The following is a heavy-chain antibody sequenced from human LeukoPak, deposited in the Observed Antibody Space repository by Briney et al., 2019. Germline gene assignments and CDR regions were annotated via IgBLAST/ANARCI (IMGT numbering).Heavy chain of an antibody. CDR3: ARVYSSSWYWFDP. D-gene: IGHD6-13*01. CDR1: GYSFTSYW. Sequence: GESLKISCKGSGYSFTSYWIGWVRQMPGKGLEWMGIIYPGDSDTRYSPSFQGQVTISANKSISTAYLQWSSLKAEDTAVYYCARVYSSSWYWFDPWGQGTLVTVSS. V-gene: IGHV5-51*01. CDR2: IYPGDSDT. J-gene: IGHJ5*02.